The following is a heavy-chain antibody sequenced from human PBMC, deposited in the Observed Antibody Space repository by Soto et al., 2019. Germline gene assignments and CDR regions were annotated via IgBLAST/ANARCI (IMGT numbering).Heavy chain of an antibody. J-gene: IGHJ4*02. V-gene: IGHV3-48*03. CDR2: ISSSGSTI. Sequence: GGSLRLSCAASGFTFSSYEMNWVRQAPGKGLEWVSYISSSGSTIYYADSVKGRFTISRDNAKNSLYLQMNSLRAEDTAVYSCARVSANYYDSSGSFDYWGQGTLVTVSS. D-gene: IGHD3-22*01. CDR3: ARVSANYYDSSGSFDY. CDR1: GFTFSSYE.